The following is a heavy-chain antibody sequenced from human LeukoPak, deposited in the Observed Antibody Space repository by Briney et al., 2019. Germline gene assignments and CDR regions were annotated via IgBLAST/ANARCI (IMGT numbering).Heavy chain of an antibody. CDR3: ARDGSFDY. CDR1: GYTFTSYY. Sequence: GASVKVSCKASGYTFTSYYMHWVRQAPGQGLEWMAWINPNTGGTNYAQKFQGRVTMTRDTSISAAYMELSSLRSDDTAVYYCARDGSFDYWGQGTLVTVSS. CDR2: INPNTGGT. J-gene: IGHJ4*02. V-gene: IGHV1-2*02.